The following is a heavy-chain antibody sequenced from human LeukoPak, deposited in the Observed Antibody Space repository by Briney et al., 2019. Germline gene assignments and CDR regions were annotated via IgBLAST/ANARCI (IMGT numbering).Heavy chain of an antibody. J-gene: IGHJ4*02. D-gene: IGHD3-3*01. CDR2: MNPYSGNT. CDR3: ARGSRLTYYDCWSGYYPFDY. Sequence: APVKASCKASRYTFTRYVINWVRQAAGQEREGMGWMNPYSGNTGYAQKLQGRVTMTRDTSISTDYMELSSLRSEHTAVYYCARGSRLTYYDCWSGYYPFDYWGQGTLVTVSS. CDR1: RYTFTRYV. V-gene: IGHV1-8*01.